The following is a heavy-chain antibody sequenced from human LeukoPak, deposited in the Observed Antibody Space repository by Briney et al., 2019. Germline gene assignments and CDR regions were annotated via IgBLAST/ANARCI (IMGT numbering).Heavy chain of an antibody. CDR3: ARTYGDYVLRAFDI. D-gene: IGHD4-17*01. Sequence: SETLSLTCTVSGGSISSYYWSWIRQPPGKGLEWIGYIYYSGSTNYNPSLKSRVTISVDTSKNQFSLKLSSVTAADTAVYYCARTYGDYVLRAFDIWGQGTMVTVSS. V-gene: IGHV4-59*01. J-gene: IGHJ3*02. CDR2: IYYSGST. CDR1: GGSISSYY.